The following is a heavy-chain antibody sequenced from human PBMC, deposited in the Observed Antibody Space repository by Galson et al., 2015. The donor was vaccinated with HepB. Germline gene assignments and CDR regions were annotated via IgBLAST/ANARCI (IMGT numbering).Heavy chain of an antibody. V-gene: IGHV1-8*01. CDR3: ARGLYSGYVRVRSNYYYYGMDV. CDR1: GYTFTSYD. Sequence: SVKVSCKASGYTFTSYDINWVRQATGQGLEWMGWMNPNSGNTGYAQKFQGRVTMTRNTSISTAYMELSSLRPEDTAVYYCARGLYSGYVRVRSNYYYYGMDVWGQGTTVTVSS. J-gene: IGHJ6*02. CDR2: MNPNSGNT. D-gene: IGHD5-12*01.